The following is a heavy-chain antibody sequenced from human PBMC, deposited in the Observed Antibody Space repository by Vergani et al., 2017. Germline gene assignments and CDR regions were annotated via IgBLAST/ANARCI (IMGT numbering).Heavy chain of an antibody. J-gene: IGHJ3*02. V-gene: IGHV3-21*01. Sequence: EVQLVESGGGLVKPGGSLRLSCAASGFIFSGYSMNWVRQAPGKGLEWVSFISTNSHYMYYLDSVKGRFTVSRDNAQNSLYLQMNSLRAEDTALYYCASAAYCSSTSCYPHAFHIWGQGTMVTVSS. D-gene: IGHD2-2*01. CDR1: GFIFSGYS. CDR3: ASAAYCSSTSCYPHAFHI. CDR2: ISTNSHYM.